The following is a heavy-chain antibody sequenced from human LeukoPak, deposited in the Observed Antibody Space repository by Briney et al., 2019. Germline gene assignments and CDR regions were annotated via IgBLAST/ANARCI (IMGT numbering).Heavy chain of an antibody. D-gene: IGHD5-18*01. V-gene: IGHV3-53*01. CDR2: IYSGGSK. J-gene: IGHJ4*02. CDR1: GFIVSNNY. Sequence: GGSLRLSCAASGFIVSNNYMSWVRQAPGKGLEWVSVIYSGGSKYYADSVKGRFTSSSDNSKNTLYLQMNSLRAEDTAVYYCARDGGYSYGYGFDYWGQGTLVTVSS. CDR3: ARDGGYSYGYGFDY.